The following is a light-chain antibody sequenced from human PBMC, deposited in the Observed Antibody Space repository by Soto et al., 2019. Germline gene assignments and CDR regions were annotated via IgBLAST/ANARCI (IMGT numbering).Light chain of an antibody. Sequence: DIQMTQFPSSLSASVGDRVIITCQASQGISNHLNWYQQKPGKAPKLLIHDTSILETGVPSRFSGSASGTDFTRTISNVQPEDIATYYCQKYGHFIPSFGGGTKVEMK. J-gene: IGKJ4*01. CDR3: QKYGHFIPS. CDR1: QGISNH. V-gene: IGKV1-33*01. CDR2: DTS.